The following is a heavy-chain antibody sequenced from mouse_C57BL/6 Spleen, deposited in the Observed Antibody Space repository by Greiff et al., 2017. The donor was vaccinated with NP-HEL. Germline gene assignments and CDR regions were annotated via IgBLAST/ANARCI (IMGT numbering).Heavy chain of an antibody. J-gene: IGHJ3*01. CDR2: IYPRSGNT. D-gene: IGHD2-4*01. CDR1: GYTFTSYG. Sequence: QVQLQQSGAELARPGASVKLSCKASGYTFTSYGISWVKQRTGQGLEWIGEIYPRSGNTYYNEKFKGKATLTADKSTSTAYMELRSLTSEDSAVYFCARSEGDYLFAYWGQGTLVTVSA. CDR3: ARSEGDYLFAY. V-gene: IGHV1-81*01.